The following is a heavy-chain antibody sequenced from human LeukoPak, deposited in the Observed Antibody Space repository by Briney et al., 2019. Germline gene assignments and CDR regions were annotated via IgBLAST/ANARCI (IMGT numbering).Heavy chain of an antibody. V-gene: IGHV4-39*01. J-gene: IGHJ4*02. CDR3: EGADREEAYNHRFDY. CDR2: IYYSGDT. Sequence: RSSETLSLTCTVSAGSISSSHYYWGWIRQSPGKGLEWIGSIYYSGDTYYNPSLKSRVTISVDTSKNQFSLKVTSVTAADTAVYYCEGADREEAYNHRFDYWGQGTLVTVSS. CDR1: AGSISSSHYY. D-gene: IGHD1-1*01.